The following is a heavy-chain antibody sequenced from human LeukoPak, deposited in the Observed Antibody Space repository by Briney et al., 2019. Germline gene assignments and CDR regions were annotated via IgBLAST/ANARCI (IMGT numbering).Heavy chain of an antibody. CDR3: ARYQLRTYYFDY. Sequence: PSQTLSLTCTVSGGSISSGGYYWSWIRQPPGKGLEWIGYIYHSGSTYYNPSLKSRVTISVDRSKNQFSLKLSSVTAADTAVYYCARYQLRTYYFDYWGQGTLVTVSS. CDR1: GGSISSGGYY. J-gene: IGHJ4*02. D-gene: IGHD2-2*01. V-gene: IGHV4-30-2*01. CDR2: IYHSGST.